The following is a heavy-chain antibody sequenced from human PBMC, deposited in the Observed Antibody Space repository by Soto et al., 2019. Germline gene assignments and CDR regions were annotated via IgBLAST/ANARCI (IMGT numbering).Heavy chain of an antibody. CDR2: ISYDGRKE. Sequence: VASGAGVVQPGRSLRLSCAGSGFRFTNSGLHWVRQAPGKGLEWVAFISYDGRKEYYADSVKGRFTISRDTSKSTLDLQMNTLRVEDTAVYFCAKGPATAPAYFESWSPGNRVTV. CDR1: GFRFTNSG. D-gene: IGHD1-26*01. CDR3: AKGPATAPAYFES. V-gene: IGHV3-30*18. J-gene: IGHJ4*02.